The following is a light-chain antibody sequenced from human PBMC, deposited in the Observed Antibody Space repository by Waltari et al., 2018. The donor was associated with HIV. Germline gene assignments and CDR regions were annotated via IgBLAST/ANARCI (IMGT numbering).Light chain of an antibody. CDR2: WAS. CDR1: QSVLYSSNNQNY. Sequence: IVTTQTPDYLAVPLGEGATNNRQSSQSVLYSSNNQNYLACYQQKPGQPPKLLIYWASARESGVPDRFSGSGSGTDFTLTISSLQAEDVAVYYCQQYYSTPWTFGQGTKVEIK. V-gene: IGKV4-1*01. CDR3: QQYYSTPWT. J-gene: IGKJ1*01.